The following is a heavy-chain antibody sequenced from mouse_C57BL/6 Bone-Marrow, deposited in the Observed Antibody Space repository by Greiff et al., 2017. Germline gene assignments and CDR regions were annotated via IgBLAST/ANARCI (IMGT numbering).Heavy chain of an antibody. D-gene: IGHD1-1*01. CDR2: INPSSGYT. V-gene: IGHV1-7*01. Sequence: QVQLQQSGAELAKPGASVKLSCKASGYTFTSYWMHWVKQRPGQGLEWIGYINPSSGYTKYNQKFKDKATLTADKSSSTAYMQLSSLTYEDSAVYYCASDYGSREGYFDVWGTGTTVTVSS. CDR1: GYTFTSYW. CDR3: ASDYGSREGYFDV. J-gene: IGHJ1*03.